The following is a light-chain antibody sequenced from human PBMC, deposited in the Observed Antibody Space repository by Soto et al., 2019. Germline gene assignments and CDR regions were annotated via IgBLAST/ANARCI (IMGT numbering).Light chain of an antibody. J-gene: IGKJ1*01. CDR2: RAS. CDR1: QSISVW. CDR3: QQHQSYST. V-gene: IGKV1-5*03. Sequence: EIQMTQYTSSLSASVGDRFTIACRASQSISVWLAWYQQKPGKAPKLLIYRASRLESGVPSRFSGSGSGTEFTLTISSLQPDDFATYYCQQHQSYSTCGQGTKVDI.